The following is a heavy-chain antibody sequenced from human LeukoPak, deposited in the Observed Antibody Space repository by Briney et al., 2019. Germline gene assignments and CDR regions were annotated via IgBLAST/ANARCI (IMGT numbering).Heavy chain of an antibody. J-gene: IGHJ4*02. CDR2: ISSSGGST. CDR1: GFTFSNYA. CDR3: AKHEYCSGGSCFLDY. D-gene: IGHD2-15*01. V-gene: IGHV3-23*01. Sequence: PGGSLRLSCAASGFTFSNYAMNWVRQAPGKGLEWVSTISSSGGSTYYADSVKGRFTISRDNSKNTLYLQVNSLRAEDTAVYHCAKHEYCSGGSCFLDYWGQGTLVTVSS.